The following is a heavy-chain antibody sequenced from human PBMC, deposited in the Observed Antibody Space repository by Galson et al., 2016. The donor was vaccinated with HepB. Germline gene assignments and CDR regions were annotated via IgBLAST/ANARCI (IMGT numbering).Heavy chain of an antibody. CDR1: GYSLSELS. CDR3: TTDQSVVSPEGYFDY. Sequence: SVKVSCKVPGYSLSELSIHWVRQAPGKGLEWMGGFDFENGRITYAQKFQGRVTMTEDPTTDTAYMELSSLTSEDTAIYYYTTDQSVVSPEGYFDYWGQGTLVIVSS. CDR2: FDFENGRI. V-gene: IGHV1-24*01. J-gene: IGHJ4*02.